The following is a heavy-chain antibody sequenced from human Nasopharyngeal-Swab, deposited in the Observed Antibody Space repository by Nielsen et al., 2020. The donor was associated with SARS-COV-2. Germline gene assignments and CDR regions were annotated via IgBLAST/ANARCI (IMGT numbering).Heavy chain of an antibody. D-gene: IGHD6-19*01. CDR2: INAGNGNT. J-gene: IGHJ4*02. CDR3: ARGVDSVAGDY. V-gene: IGHV1-3*01. Sequence: VRQAPGQRLEWMGWINAGNGNTKYSQKFQGRVTITRDTSASTAYMELSSLRSEDTAVYYCARGVDSVAGDYWGQGTLVTVSS.